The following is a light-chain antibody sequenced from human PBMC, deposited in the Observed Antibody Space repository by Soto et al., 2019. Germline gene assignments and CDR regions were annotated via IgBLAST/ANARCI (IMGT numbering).Light chain of an antibody. V-gene: IGKV3-15*01. J-gene: IGKJ4*01. CDR1: ESASSN. Sequence: EIVMTQSPATVSVSPGERATLSCRASESASSNLAWYQQKPGQAPRLLIYGASTRATGIPAKLSGSGSGNECTITISSLQSADFAVYYCQQCQKWPLTFGGGTNVEI. CDR2: GAS. CDR3: QQCQKWPLT.